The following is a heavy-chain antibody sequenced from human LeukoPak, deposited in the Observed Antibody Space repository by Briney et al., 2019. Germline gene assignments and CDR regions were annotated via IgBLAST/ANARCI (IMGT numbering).Heavy chain of an antibody. CDR3: ARGLSGTGDQ. J-gene: IGHJ4*02. D-gene: IGHD1-1*01. V-gene: IGHV1-69*13. Sequence: SVKVSCKASGGTFSNYAIGWVRQAPGQGLEWMGGIIPIFGTANYAQKFQGRVTITADESTSTAYMEQSSLRYEDTAVYYCARGLSGTGDQWGQGTLVTVSS. CDR1: GGTFSNYA. CDR2: IIPIFGTA.